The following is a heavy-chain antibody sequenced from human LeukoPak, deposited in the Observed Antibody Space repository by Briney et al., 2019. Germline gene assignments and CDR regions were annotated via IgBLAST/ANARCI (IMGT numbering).Heavy chain of an antibody. CDR2: INHSGST. CDR3: ARVMVVTPSNYYGMDV. CDR1: GGSFSGYY. V-gene: IGHV4-34*01. D-gene: IGHD2-15*01. Sequence: PSETLSLTCAVYGGSFSGYYWSWIRQPPGKGLEWIREINHSGSTNYNPSLKSRVTISVDTSKNQFSLKLSSVTAADTAVYYCARVMVVTPSNYYGMDVWGQGTTVTVSS. J-gene: IGHJ6*02.